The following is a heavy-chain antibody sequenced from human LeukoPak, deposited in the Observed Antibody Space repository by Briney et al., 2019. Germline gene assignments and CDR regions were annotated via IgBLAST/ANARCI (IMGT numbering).Heavy chain of an antibody. V-gene: IGHV1-2*02. CDR2: INPNSGGT. CDR3: AGLYDFWSGPKDY. Sequence: ASVKVSCKASGYTFTGYYMHWVRQAPGQGLEWMGWINPNSGGTNYAQKFQGRVTMTRDTSISTAYMELSRLRSDDTAVYYCAGLYDFWSGPKDYWGQGTLVTVSS. D-gene: IGHD3-3*01. CDR1: GYTFTGYY. J-gene: IGHJ4*02.